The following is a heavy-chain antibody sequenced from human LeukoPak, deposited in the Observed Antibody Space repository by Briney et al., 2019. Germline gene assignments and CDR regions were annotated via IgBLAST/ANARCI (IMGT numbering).Heavy chain of an antibody. CDR3: ARGEGIVVRGAFDI. D-gene: IGHD2-15*01. J-gene: IGHJ3*02. CDR2: IDYSGGT. Sequence: SETLSLTCTVSGGSISSSTYYWGWIRQPPGKGLEWIGSIDYSGGTYYNPSLKSRLTIFVDTSKNQFSLKLSSVTAADTAVYYCARGEGIVVRGAFDIWGQGTMVTVSS. CDR1: GGSISSSTYY. V-gene: IGHV4-39*07.